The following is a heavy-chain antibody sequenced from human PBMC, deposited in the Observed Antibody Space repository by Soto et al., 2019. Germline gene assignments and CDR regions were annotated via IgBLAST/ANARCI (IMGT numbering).Heavy chain of an antibody. Sequence: GGSLRLSCAASGFTFSSYWMSWVRQAPGKGLEWVANIKQDGSEKYYVDSVKGRFAISRDNAKNSLELQMNSLRAEDTAVFYCARDKGYCSGGSCLYYYYYMDVWGKGTTVTVSS. V-gene: IGHV3-7*01. CDR2: IKQDGSEK. J-gene: IGHJ6*03. D-gene: IGHD2-15*01. CDR3: ARDKGYCSGGSCLYYYYYMDV. CDR1: GFTFSSYW.